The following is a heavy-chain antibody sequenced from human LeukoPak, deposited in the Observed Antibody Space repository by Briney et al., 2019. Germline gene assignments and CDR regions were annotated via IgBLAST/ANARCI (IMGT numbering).Heavy chain of an antibody. V-gene: IGHV3-15*01. CDR3: MALIGFGY. CDR2: IKSKADGGAI. CDR1: GFTFSSYW. Sequence: KTGGSLGLSCAASGFTFSSYWMSWVRQAPGKGLEWVGRIKSKADGGAIEYAAPLKGRFTISRDDSKNTLYLQMNSLKIEDTAVYYCMALIGFGYWGQRTLVTVSS. J-gene: IGHJ4*02. D-gene: IGHD3-22*01.